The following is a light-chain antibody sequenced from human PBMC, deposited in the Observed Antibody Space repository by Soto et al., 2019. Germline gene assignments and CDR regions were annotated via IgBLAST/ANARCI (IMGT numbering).Light chain of an antibody. V-gene: IGKV3-11*01. Sequence: EIVLTQSPATLSLSPGERATLSCRASQSVSSYLSWYQQKPGQARRLLIYDASNRATGIPARFSGSGSGTDFTLTISSLEPEDFAVYYCQQRSNLWTFGQGTKVEIK. CDR2: DAS. CDR1: QSVSSY. J-gene: IGKJ1*01. CDR3: QQRSNLWT.